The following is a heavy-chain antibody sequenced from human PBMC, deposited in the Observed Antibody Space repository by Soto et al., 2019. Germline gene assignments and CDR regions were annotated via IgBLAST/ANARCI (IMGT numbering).Heavy chain of an antibody. D-gene: IGHD6-6*01. J-gene: IGHJ3*02. Sequence: QVQLQESGPGLVKPSQTLSLTCTVSGGSISSGGYYWSWIRQHPGKGLEWIGYIYYSGSTHYIPSLKSRVTISVDTSKNQFALRLTSVTAADTAVYYCARTSSSSDAFDIWGQGHWSPSLQ. CDR1: GGSISSGGYY. V-gene: IGHV4-31*03. CDR2: IYYSGST. CDR3: ARTSSSSDAFDI.